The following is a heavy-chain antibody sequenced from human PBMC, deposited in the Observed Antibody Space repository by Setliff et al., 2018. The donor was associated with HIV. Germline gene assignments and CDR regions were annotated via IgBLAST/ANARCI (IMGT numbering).Heavy chain of an antibody. Sequence: PGKSLTISCEASGFRVTDTYMAWVRQAPGKGLEWVTLIYKAGKTYYADCVKGRFTIARDDTKNTGSLQMTNLGPGDTAMYYCAKGGYGGAYYVAGYWGQGTKVTAPQ. J-gene: IGHJ4*02. CDR3: AKGGYGGAYYVAGY. CDR2: IYKAGKT. D-gene: IGHD5-18*01. CDR1: GFRVTDTY. V-gene: IGHV3-53*01.